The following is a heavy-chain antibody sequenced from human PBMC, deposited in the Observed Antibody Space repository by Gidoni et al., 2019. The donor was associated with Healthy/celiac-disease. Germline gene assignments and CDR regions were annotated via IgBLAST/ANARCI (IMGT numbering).Heavy chain of an antibody. J-gene: IGHJ4*02. CDR2: IDPRDSYT. CDR1: GYRFTSYW. CDR3: ARSGVGGPVRFDY. V-gene: IGHV5-10-1*03. D-gene: IGHD3-16*01. Sequence: EVQLVQSGAEVKKPGESMRISCTGSGYRFTSYWISWVRQMPGKGLEWRGRIDPRDSYTNYSPSFQGHVTISADKSISTAYLQWSSLKASDTAMYYCARSGVGGPVRFDYWGQGTLVTVSS.